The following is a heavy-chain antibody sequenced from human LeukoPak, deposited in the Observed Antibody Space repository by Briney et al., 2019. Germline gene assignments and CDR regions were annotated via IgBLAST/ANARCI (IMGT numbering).Heavy chain of an antibody. Sequence: ASMKVSCKASGYTFTGYYMHWVRQAPGQGLEWMGWINPNSGGTNYAQKFQGRVTMTRDTSISTAYMELSRLRSDDTAVYYCASHSITMIVVDQYYFDYWGQGTLVTVSS. CDR3: ASHSITMIVVDQYYFDY. V-gene: IGHV1-2*02. J-gene: IGHJ4*02. CDR1: GYTFTGYY. CDR2: INPNSGGT. D-gene: IGHD3-22*01.